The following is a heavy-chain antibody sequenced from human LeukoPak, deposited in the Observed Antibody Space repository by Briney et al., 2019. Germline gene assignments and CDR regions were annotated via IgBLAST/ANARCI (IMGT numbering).Heavy chain of an antibody. J-gene: IGHJ3*02. CDR2: TYYRSKWFN. Sequence: SQTLSLTCDISGDSVSSNSVTWNWIRQSPSRGLEWLGRTYYRSKWFNDYAVSVRSRITINPDTSENQFSLQLNSVTPEDTAVYYCARGVFPAFDIWGQGTMVTVSS. D-gene: IGHD3-10*01. CDR1: GDSVSSNSVT. CDR3: ARGVFPAFDI. V-gene: IGHV6-1*01.